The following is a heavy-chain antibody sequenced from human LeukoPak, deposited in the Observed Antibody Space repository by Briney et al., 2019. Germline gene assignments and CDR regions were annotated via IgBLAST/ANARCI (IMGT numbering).Heavy chain of an antibody. V-gene: IGHV1-46*01. D-gene: IGHD1-14*01. Sequence: ASVNISCKASGYSFTTYYLHWVRQAPGQGLEWMGINNPGGGTVVHGLKFQGRVSMTRDVSTSTVYMELSSLTSEDTAVYYCASDGIEGDYYYMDVWGRGTTVTVSS. CDR3: ASDGIEGDYYYMDV. CDR2: NNPGGGTV. CDR1: GYSFTTYY. J-gene: IGHJ6*03.